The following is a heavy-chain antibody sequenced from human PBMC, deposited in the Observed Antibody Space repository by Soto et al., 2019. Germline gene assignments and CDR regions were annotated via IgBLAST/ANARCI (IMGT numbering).Heavy chain of an antibody. V-gene: IGHV1-18*01. Sequence: QVQLVQSGGEVKKPGASVKVSCNASGYTFTTYDLSWVRQAPGQGLEWMGWISAYNGNTNYAQNLQGRVTMTTDTSTSTAYMELRSLRSDDTAVYYCATVIGYYYHMDVWGQGTTVTVSS. CDR3: ATVIGYYYHMDV. D-gene: IGHD3-22*01. CDR1: GYTFTTYD. CDR2: ISAYNGNT. J-gene: IGHJ6*02.